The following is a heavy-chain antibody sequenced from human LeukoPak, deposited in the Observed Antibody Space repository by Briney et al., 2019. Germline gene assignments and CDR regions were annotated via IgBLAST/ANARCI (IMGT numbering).Heavy chain of an antibody. CDR2: ISSSSSYI. Sequence: GGSLRLSCAASGFTFSSYSMNWVRQAPGKGLEWVSFISSSSSYIYYADSVKGRFTISRDNAKNSLYLQMNSLRAEDTAVYYCARDSVNYYGSGSYGAFDIWGQGTMVTVSS. CDR1: GFTFSSYS. CDR3: ARDSVNYYGSGSYGAFDI. J-gene: IGHJ3*02. D-gene: IGHD3-10*01. V-gene: IGHV3-21*01.